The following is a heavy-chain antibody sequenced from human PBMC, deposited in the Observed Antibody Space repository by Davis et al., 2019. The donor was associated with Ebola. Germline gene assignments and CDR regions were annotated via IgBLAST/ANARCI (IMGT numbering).Heavy chain of an antibody. Sequence: GESLKISCAASRFTFSSYWMSWVRQAPGKGLEWVANIKRDGSEKYYVDSVKGRFTISRDNAKNSLYLQMDSLRAEDTAVYYCAKGYCSSSTSCYPGDYWGQGILVTVSS. CDR3: AKGYCSSSTSCYPGDY. J-gene: IGHJ4*02. CDR1: RFTFSSYW. CDR2: IKRDGSEK. V-gene: IGHV3-7*01. D-gene: IGHD2-2*01.